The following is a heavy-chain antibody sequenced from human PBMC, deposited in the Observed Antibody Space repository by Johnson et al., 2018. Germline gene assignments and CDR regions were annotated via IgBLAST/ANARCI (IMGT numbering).Heavy chain of an antibody. D-gene: IGHD6-13*01. CDR3: AKDGIAGPDCYMDV. V-gene: IGHV3-30*18. CDR2: ISYDGSNK. CDR1: GFTFSSYG. Sequence: QVQLVQSGGGVVQPGRSLRLSCAASGFTFSSYGMHWVRQAPGKGLEWVAVISYDGSNKYYADSVKGRFTISRDNSKNTLYLQMNSLRAEDTAVYYCAKDGIAGPDCYMDVWGKGTTGTVSS. J-gene: IGHJ6*03.